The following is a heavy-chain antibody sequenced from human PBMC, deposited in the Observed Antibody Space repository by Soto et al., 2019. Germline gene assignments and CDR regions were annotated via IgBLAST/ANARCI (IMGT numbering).Heavy chain of an antibody. D-gene: IGHD2-21*02. CDR2: ISYDGSET. CDR3: AKDRSAGCGGDCPLDC. CDR1: GFIFKNFG. Sequence: QVQLVESGGGVVQPGRSLRLSCAASGFIFKNFGMHWGRQAPGEGLEWLTVISYDGSETYYAESVKGRFTISRDNSKNTLYLDMNGLRVEDTAVYYCAKDRSAGCGGDCPLDCWGQGTPVTVSS. J-gene: IGHJ4*02. V-gene: IGHV3-30*18.